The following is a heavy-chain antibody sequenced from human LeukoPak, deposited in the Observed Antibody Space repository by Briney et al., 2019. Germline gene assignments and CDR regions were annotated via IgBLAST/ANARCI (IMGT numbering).Heavy chain of an antibody. V-gene: IGHV3-21*01. CDR2: ISGSSSYI. J-gene: IGHJ3*02. D-gene: IGHD6-19*01. CDR1: GFTFSSYS. Sequence: PGGSLRLSCAASGFTFSSYSMSWVRQAPGKGLEWVSSISGSSSYIYYADSVKGRFTISRDNAKNSLYLQMNSLRAEDMAVYYCARDLSSGDAFDIWGQGTMVTVSS. CDR3: ARDLSSGDAFDI.